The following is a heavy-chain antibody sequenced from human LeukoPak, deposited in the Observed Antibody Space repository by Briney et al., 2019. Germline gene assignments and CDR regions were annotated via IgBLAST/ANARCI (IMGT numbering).Heavy chain of an antibody. CDR2: INHRGST. Sequence: SETLSLTCAIYGGSFSGYHWSWIRQPPGKGLEWIGEINHRGSTNYNPSLKSRVTMSVDTSKNQFSLKLSSVTAADTAVYYCARGRGAARFVTIEFDYWGQGALVTVSS. D-gene: IGHD6-6*01. CDR1: GGSFSGYH. CDR3: ARGRGAARFVTIEFDY. V-gene: IGHV4-34*01. J-gene: IGHJ4*02.